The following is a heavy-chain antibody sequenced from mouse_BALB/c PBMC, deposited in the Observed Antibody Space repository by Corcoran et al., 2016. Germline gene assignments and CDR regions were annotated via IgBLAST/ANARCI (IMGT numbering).Heavy chain of an antibody. V-gene: IGHV1-9*01. CDR3: ATCYGYDGWFAY. J-gene: IGHJ3*01. CDR2: ILPGSGST. D-gene: IGHD2-2*01. Sequence: QVQLQQSGAELMKPGASVKISCKATGYTFSSYWIEWVKQRPGHGLEWIGEILPGSGSTNYNEKFKGKATFTADTSSNTAYMQLSSLTSEDSAVYYCATCYGYDGWFAYWGQGTLVTVSA. CDR1: GYTFSSYW.